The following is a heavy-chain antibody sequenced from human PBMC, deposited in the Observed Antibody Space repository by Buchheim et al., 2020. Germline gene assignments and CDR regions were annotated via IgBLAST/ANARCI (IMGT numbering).Heavy chain of an antibody. CDR3: ARDPGPYNWNGDFGEG. CDR2: IYYSGRT. Sequence: QVQLQESGPGLVKPSQTLSLTCTVSGGSISSGDYYWSWIRQPPGKGLEWIGYIYYSGRTYYNPSLKSRVTISVDTSKNQFSLKLSSVTTADTAVYYCARDPGPYNWNGDFGEGWGQGTL. J-gene: IGHJ4*02. V-gene: IGHV4-30-4*01. CDR1: GGSISSGDYY. D-gene: IGHD1-1*01.